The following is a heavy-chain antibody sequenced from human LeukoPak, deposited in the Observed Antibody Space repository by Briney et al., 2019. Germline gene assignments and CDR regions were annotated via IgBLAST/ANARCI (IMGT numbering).Heavy chain of an antibody. CDR2: IYYSGTT. Sequence: KPSETLSLTCTVSGGSISSGGYYWGWIRQPPGKGLEWIGKIYYSGTTQYNPSLKSRVTISVDTPKKQFSLKLNSVTAADTAVYYCARSTGDYWGQGTLVTVSS. CDR3: ARSTGDY. J-gene: IGHJ4*02. CDR1: GGSISSGGYY. V-gene: IGHV4-39*01.